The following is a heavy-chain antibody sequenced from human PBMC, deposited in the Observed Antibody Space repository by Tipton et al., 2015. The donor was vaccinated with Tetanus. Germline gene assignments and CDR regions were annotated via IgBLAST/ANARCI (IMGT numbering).Heavy chain of an antibody. V-gene: IGHV4-59*01. Sequence: TLSLTCTVSGGSISSYYWSWIRQPPGKGLEWIGYIYYSGSTNYNPSLKSRVTISVDTSKNQFSLKLSSVTAADTAVYYCARANYDFSMKGPFDSWGQGLMVVVSA. CDR2: IYYSGST. D-gene: IGHD3-3*01. CDR3: ARANYDFSMKGPFDS. J-gene: IGHJ4*02. CDR1: GGSISSYY.